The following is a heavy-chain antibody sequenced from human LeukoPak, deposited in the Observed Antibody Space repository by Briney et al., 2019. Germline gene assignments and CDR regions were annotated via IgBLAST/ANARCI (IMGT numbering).Heavy chain of an antibody. CDR3: ARDLVTVTKGFDI. D-gene: IGHD4-17*01. CDR2: ISYIGYP. Sequence: SETLSLTCAVSADSFSSHYWTWIRQPPGKGLEGIGYISYIGYPNYNPSLKSRVTISIDTSKNQFSLKLSSVTAADTAVYYCARDLVTVTKGFDIWGQGTMVSVSS. J-gene: IGHJ3*02. CDR1: ADSFSSHY. V-gene: IGHV4-59*11.